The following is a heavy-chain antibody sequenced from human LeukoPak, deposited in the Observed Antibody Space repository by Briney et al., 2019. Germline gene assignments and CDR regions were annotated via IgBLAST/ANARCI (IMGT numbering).Heavy chain of an antibody. CDR2: IYHSGST. D-gene: IGHD6-13*01. J-gene: IGHJ4*02. CDR1: GGSIRSGGYY. CDR3: ARAYSSSWYDY. Sequence: PSETLSLTCTVSGGSIRSGGYYWSWIRQPPGKGLEWIGYIYHSGSTYYNPSLKSRVTISVDRSKNQFSLKLSSVTAADTAVYYCARAYSSSWYDYWGQGTLVTVSS. V-gene: IGHV4-30-2*01.